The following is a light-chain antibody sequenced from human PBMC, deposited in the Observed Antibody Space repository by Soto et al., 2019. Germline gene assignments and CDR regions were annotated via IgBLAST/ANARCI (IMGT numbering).Light chain of an antibody. CDR3: QQYITYPWT. CDR1: QTVNRW. Sequence: DIPMTQSPSTLSASVGDRVTITCRASQTVNRWLAWFQQQPGKAPKLLIYAASSLESAVPSRFSGSGSGTEFTLTISGLQPDDFATYYCQQYITYPWTFGQGTKVEV. J-gene: IGKJ1*01. CDR2: AAS. V-gene: IGKV1-5*03.